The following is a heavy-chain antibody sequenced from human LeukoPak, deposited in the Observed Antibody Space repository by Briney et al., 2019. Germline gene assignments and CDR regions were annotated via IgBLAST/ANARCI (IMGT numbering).Heavy chain of an antibody. J-gene: IGHJ4*02. D-gene: IGHD6-13*01. CDR2: ISSSSSYI. V-gene: IGHV3-21*01. CDR1: GFTFSSYS. CDR3: ARGAAISSSQAFDY. Sequence: GGSLRLSCAASGFTFSSYSMNWVRQAPGKGLEWVSSISSSSSYIYYADSVKGRFTISRDNAKNSLYLQMNSLRAEDTAVYYCARGAAISSSQAFDYWGQGTLVTVSS.